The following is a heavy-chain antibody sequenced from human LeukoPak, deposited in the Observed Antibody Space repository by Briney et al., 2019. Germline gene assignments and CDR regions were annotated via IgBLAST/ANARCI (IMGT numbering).Heavy chain of an antibody. V-gene: IGHV3-21*01. D-gene: IGHD3-9*01. CDR2: ISSSSSYI. CDR3: AREGYYDILTGYYGFDY. Sequence: GGSLRLSCAASGFTFSSYSMNWVRQAPGEGLEWVSSISSSSSYIYYADSVKGRFTISRDNAKNSLYLQMNSLRAEDTAVYYCAREGYYDILTGYYGFDYWGQGTLVTVSS. CDR1: GFTFSSYS. J-gene: IGHJ4*02.